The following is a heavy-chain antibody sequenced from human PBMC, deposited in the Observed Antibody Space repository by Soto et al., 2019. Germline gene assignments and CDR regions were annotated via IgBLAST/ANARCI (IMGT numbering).Heavy chain of an antibody. Sequence: QVQLVQSGAEVKKPGSSVKVSCKASGDTFTTNSLNWVRQAPGQGLEWMGGIIPVVGTTKYAQKYQDRVTIPGDKSTNTSYMALSSLRSDDTAVYYCARGLLYATTDFDYCGQGTAVTVSS. J-gene: IGHJ4*02. V-gene: IGHV1-69*06. CDR2: IIPVVGTT. CDR3: ARGLLYATTDFDY. D-gene: IGHD2-8*01. CDR1: GDTFTTNS.